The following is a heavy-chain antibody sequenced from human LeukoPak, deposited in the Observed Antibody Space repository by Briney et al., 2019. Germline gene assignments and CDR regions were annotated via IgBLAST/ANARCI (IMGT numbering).Heavy chain of an antibody. J-gene: IGHJ4*02. D-gene: IGHD2-2*01. CDR3: AKTASTSWGYFDY. Sequence: GGSLRLSCTASGLTFSSYGMHWVRQAPGKGLEWVAFIRYDGGNKYYADSVKGRFTISRDNSKNTMYLQMNSLRAEDTAVYYCAKTASTSWGYFDYWGQGTLVTVSS. CDR2: IRYDGGNK. CDR1: GLTFSSYG. V-gene: IGHV3-30*02.